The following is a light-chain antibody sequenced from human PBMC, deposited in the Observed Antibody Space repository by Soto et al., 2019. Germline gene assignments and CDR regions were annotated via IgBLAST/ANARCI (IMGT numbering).Light chain of an antibody. V-gene: IGKV1-39*01. CDR3: QRSYSTPPT. CDR2: AAS. CDR1: QSISSY. J-gene: IGKJ1*01. Sequence: DIQMTQSPSSLSASVGDRVTITCRASQSISSYLNWYQQKPGKAPKLLTYAASRLQSGVPSRFSGSGPETEFTLTISRLQPEDFATYYCQRSYSTPPTFGQGTKVEIK.